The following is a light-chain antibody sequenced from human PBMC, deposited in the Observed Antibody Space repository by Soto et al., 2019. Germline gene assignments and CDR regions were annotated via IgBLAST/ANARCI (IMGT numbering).Light chain of an antibody. CDR3: QQYGSSPRT. CDR1: QSVSSSY. Sequence: DTVLTQTLGTLSLTPGEWATLSCGASQSVSSSYLGWYQQKPGQAPMLLMYGASSRATGIPERFSGSGAGTDFTLTISILEPEDFAVYYCQQYGSSPRTFGQGTKVEI. CDR2: GAS. V-gene: IGKV3-20*01. J-gene: IGKJ1*01.